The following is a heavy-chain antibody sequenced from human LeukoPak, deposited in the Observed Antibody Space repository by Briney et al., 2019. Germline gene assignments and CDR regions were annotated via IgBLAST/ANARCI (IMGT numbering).Heavy chain of an antibody. Sequence: GESLKISCKGSGYSFTSYWIGWVRQMPGKGLEWMGIINPGDSDTRYSPSFQGQVTISADKSISTAYLQWSSLKASDTAMYYCARQAYYDSSIGAFDIWGQGTMVTVSS. V-gene: IGHV5-51*01. CDR1: GYSFTSYW. CDR2: INPGDSDT. J-gene: IGHJ3*02. CDR3: ARQAYYDSSIGAFDI. D-gene: IGHD3-22*01.